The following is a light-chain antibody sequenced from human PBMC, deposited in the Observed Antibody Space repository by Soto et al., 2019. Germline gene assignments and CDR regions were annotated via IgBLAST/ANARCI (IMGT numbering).Light chain of an antibody. V-gene: IGKV1-9*01. J-gene: IGKJ3*01. Sequence: DIQLTQSPSFLSASVGDRVTITCRASQGISSYLAWYQQKPGKAPKLLIYAASTLQSGGPSRFSGSGSGTEFTLTISSLQPDDFAPSYCQQLNSYPFTFGPGTKVDIK. CDR2: AAS. CDR1: QGISSY. CDR3: QQLNSYPFT.